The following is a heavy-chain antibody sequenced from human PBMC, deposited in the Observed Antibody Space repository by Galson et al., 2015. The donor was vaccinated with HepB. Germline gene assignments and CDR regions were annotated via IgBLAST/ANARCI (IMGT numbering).Heavy chain of an antibody. V-gene: IGHV5-51*01. CDR3: ARLSSYYYGSGSLGDYYMDV. J-gene: IGHJ6*03. D-gene: IGHD3-10*01. CDR2: IYLDDSDT. Sequence: QSGAEVKKPGESLKISCEGSGYSFTNYWIGWLRQMPGKGLEWMGIIYLDDSDTRYSPSFQGQVTMSADKSISTAYLQWSNLKASDTAIYYCARLSSYYYGSGSLGDYYMDVWGKGTTVTVSS. CDR1: GYSFTNYW.